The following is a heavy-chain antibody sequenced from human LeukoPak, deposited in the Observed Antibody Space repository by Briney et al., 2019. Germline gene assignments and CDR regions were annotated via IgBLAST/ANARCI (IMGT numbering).Heavy chain of an antibody. V-gene: IGHV4-34*01. Sequence: SEILSLTCAVYGGSFSGYYWSWIRQPPGKGLEWIGEINHSGSTNYNPSLKSRVTISVDTSKNQFSLKLSSVTAADTAVYYCARGPHWFDPWGQGTLVTVSS. J-gene: IGHJ5*02. CDR1: GGSFSGYY. CDR3: ARGPHWFDP. CDR2: INHSGST.